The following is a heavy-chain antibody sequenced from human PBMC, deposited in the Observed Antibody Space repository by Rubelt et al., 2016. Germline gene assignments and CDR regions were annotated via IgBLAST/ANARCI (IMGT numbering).Heavy chain of an antibody. D-gene: IGHD6-13*01. V-gene: IGHV3-48*01. J-gene: IGHJ4*02. CDR1: GFTFSSNS. CDR3: ARGFDKAYSTSWSS. CDR2: ISSSSNTI. Sequence: GQLVESGGGLVQPGGSLRLSCAASGFTFSSNSMNWVRQAPGKGLEWVSYISSSSNTIYYADSVKGRFTISRDNAKDSLYLQMSSLRAEDTAVYYCARGFDKAYSTSWSSWGQGTLVTVSS.